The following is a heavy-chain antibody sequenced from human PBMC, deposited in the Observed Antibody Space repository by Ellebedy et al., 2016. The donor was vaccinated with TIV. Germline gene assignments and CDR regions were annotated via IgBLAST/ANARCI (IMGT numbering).Heavy chain of an antibody. CDR1: GGSISSYY. D-gene: IGHD3-9*01. CDR3: ARRGDDFLTGSGWFDP. CDR2: VQYSGNH. V-gene: IGHV4-59*08. Sequence: MPSETLSLTCTVSGGSISSYYWSWIRQHPGQGLEWIGYVQYSGNHYYNPSLKSRATMSLDTSKNKFSLRVRSVTAADTAVYYCARRGDDFLTGSGWFDPWGQGTLVIVSS. J-gene: IGHJ5*02.